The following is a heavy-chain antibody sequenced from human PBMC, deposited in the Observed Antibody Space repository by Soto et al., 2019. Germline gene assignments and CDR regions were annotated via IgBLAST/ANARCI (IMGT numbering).Heavy chain of an antibody. V-gene: IGHV4-59*08. CDR3: ARRNYGEEGYFFDF. J-gene: IGHJ4*02. CDR2: IYDSGTT. D-gene: IGHD4-17*01. CDR1: GGSITGYY. Sequence: QVQLRESGPGLVGPSETLSLPCTVSGGSITGYYWSWIRQPPGKGLEWIGYIYDSGTTTYNAALKSRVTISADPSKNQFSLNLRSVTAADTAVYYCARRNYGEEGYFFDFWGQGLLVTVSS.